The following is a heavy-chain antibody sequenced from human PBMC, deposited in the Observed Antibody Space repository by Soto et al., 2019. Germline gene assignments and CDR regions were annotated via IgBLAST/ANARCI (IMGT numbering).Heavy chain of an antibody. CDR1: GFTFSSYD. Sequence: EVQLLESGGGLVQPGGSLRPSCAASGFTFSSYDMSWVRQAPGKGLEWVSTFSGSGGSTYYADSVKGRFTISRDNSKNTLYLQLYSLRAEDTAVYYCAKAKGSLYFDYWGQGTLVTVSS. J-gene: IGHJ4*02. CDR3: AKAKGSLYFDY. CDR2: FSGSGGST. V-gene: IGHV3-23*01.